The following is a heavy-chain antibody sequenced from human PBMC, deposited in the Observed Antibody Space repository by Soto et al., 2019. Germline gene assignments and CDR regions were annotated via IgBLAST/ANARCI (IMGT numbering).Heavy chain of an antibody. CDR2: IKQDGSEK. CDR3: ARADARLELDYFDY. J-gene: IGHJ4*02. D-gene: IGHD1-7*01. CDR1: GFTFSSYW. Sequence: PGGSLRLSCAASGFTFSSYWMSWVRQAPGKGLEWVANIKQDGSEKYYVDSVKGRFTISRDNAKNSLYLQMNSLRAEDTAVYYCARADARLELDYFDYWGQGTLVTVSS. V-gene: IGHV3-7*01.